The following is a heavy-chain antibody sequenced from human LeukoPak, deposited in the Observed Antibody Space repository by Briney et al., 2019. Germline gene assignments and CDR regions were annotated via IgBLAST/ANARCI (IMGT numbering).Heavy chain of an antibody. CDR1: GYTFTGYY. D-gene: IGHD3-9*01. CDR2: INPNSGGT. V-gene: IGHV1-2*02. CDR3: ARGDYDILTGRDY. J-gene: IGHJ4*02. Sequence: ASVKVSCKASGYTFTGYYMHWVRQAPGQGLEWMGWINPNSGGTNYAQKFQGRVTMTRNTSISTAYMELSSLRSEDTAVYYCARGDYDILTGRDYWGQGTLVTVSS.